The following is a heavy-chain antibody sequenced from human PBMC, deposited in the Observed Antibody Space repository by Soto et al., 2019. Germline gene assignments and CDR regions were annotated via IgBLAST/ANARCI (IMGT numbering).Heavy chain of an antibody. CDR2: IIPILGIA. V-gene: IGHV1-69*02. D-gene: IGHD4-17*01. J-gene: IGHJ3*02. CDR1: GGTFSSYT. Sequence: SVKVSCKASGGTFSSYTISWVRQAPGQGLEWMGRIIPILGIANYAQKFQGRVTITADKSTSTAYMELSSLRSEDTAVYYCASSTDYGDYNDAFDISGQATMVTVSS. CDR3: ASSTDYGDYNDAFDI.